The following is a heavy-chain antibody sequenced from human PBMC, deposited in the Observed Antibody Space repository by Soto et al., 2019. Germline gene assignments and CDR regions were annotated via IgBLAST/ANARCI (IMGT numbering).Heavy chain of an antibody. J-gene: IGHJ4*02. CDR3: AREGGSGSYYTAGGYYFDY. Sequence: GGSLRLSCAASGFTFSIYAMSWFRQAPGKGLEWVSAISGSGGSAYYADSVKGRFTISIDNSKNTLYLQMNSLRAEDTAVYYCAREGGSGSYYTAGGYYFDYWGQGTLVTVSS. V-gene: IGHV3-23*01. CDR1: GFTFSIYA. D-gene: IGHD3-10*01. CDR2: ISGSGGSA.